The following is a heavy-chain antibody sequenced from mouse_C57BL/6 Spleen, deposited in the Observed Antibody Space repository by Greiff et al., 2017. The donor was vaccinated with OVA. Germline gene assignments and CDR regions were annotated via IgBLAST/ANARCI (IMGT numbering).Heavy chain of an antibody. CDR1: GYTFTDYG. D-gene: IGHD2-4*01. J-gene: IGHJ2*01. Sequence: DVKLVESGGGLVKPGGSLTLSCAASGYTFTDYGMHWVRRAPEQGLEWVAYISSGSSTTYYADTVKGRFTISRDNSKNTLFLQLTSLTSEETAMYYCARGYDSDVLDYWGQGTTLTVSS. CDR3: ARGYDSDVLDY. V-gene: IGHV5-17*01. CDR2: ISSGSSTT.